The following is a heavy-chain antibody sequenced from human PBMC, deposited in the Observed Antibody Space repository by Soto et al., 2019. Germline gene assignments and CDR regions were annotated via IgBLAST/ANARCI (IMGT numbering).Heavy chain of an antibody. CDR2: ISSSGSTI. V-gene: IGHV3-48*03. CDR1: GFTFSSYE. Sequence: GGSLTLSCAASGFTFSSYEMNWVRQAPGKGLAWVSYISSSGSTIYYADSVKGRFTISRDNAKNSLYLQMNSLRAEDTAVYYCAREAPAHYDFWSGYYFRSPYYGMDVWGQGTTVTVSS. CDR3: AREAPAHYDFWSGYYFRSPYYGMDV. D-gene: IGHD3-3*01. J-gene: IGHJ6*02.